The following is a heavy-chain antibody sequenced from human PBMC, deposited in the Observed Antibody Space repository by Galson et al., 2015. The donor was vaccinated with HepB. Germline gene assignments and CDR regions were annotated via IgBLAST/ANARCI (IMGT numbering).Heavy chain of an antibody. Sequence: SLRLSCAASGFTFSSYGMHWVRQAPGKGLEWVAVISYDGSNKYYADSVKGRFTISRDNSKNTLYLQMNSLRAEDTAVYYCARTGIAAALLGSNYYYGMDVWGQGTTVTVSS. CDR2: ISYDGSNK. V-gene: IGHV3-30*03. D-gene: IGHD6-13*01. CDR3: ARTGIAAALLGSNYYYGMDV. J-gene: IGHJ6*02. CDR1: GFTFSSYG.